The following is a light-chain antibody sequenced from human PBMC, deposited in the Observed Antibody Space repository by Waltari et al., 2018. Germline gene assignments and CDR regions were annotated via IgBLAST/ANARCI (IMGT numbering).Light chain of an antibody. CDR3: NSYTGSSSWV. V-gene: IGLV2-14*01. Sequence: QSALTQPTSVSGSPGPSITISCTGTSRDVGIYHHFPWYQQYPGKVPQLLIYDVSDRPSGVSSRFSGSKSGNTASLTISVLQADDEADYYCNSYTGSSSWVFGGGTKVTIL. J-gene: IGLJ3*02. CDR1: SRDVGIYHH. CDR2: DVS.